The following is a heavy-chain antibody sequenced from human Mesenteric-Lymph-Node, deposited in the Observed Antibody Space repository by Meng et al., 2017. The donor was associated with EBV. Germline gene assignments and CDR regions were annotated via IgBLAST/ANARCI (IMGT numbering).Heavy chain of an antibody. J-gene: IGHJ4*02. D-gene: IGHD3-10*01. CDR3: ARALYSNSYYGSLSY. V-gene: IGHV4-34*01. CDR1: GGAFSDYY. Sequence: VQLPQWGAGLLKPSENLSLTCAVYGGAFSDYYWTWIRQTPGKGLEWIGEVHRSGSTNYNPSLKSRVIISIDTSKNQFSLKLTSVTAADTAVYYCARALYSNSYYGSLSYWGLGTLVTVSS. CDR2: VHRSGST.